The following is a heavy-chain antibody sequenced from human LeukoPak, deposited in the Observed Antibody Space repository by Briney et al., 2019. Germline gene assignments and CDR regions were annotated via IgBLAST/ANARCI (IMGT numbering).Heavy chain of an antibody. Sequence: SETLSLTCAVYGGSFSGYYWSWIRQPPGKGLEWIGEINHSGSTNYNPSLKSRVTIPVDTSKNQFSLKLSSVTAADTAVYYCARRRCSSTSCYAYRVVVNWFDPWGQGTLVTVSS. CDR1: GGSFSGYY. CDR2: INHSGST. D-gene: IGHD2-2*01. CDR3: ARRRCSSTSCYAYRVVVNWFDP. J-gene: IGHJ5*02. V-gene: IGHV4-34*01.